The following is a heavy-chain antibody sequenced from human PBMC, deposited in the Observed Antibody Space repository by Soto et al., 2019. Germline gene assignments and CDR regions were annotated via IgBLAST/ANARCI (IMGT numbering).Heavy chain of an antibody. D-gene: IGHD3-3*01. J-gene: IGHJ4*02. CDR2: ISSSSSYI. V-gene: IGHV3-21*01. CDR3: ASHYDFWSGYTTVSYYFDY. Sequence: GGSLRLSCAASGFTFSSYSMNWVRQAPGKGLEWVSSISSSSSYIYYADSVKGRFTISRDNAKNSLYLQMNSLRAEDTAVYYCASHYDFWSGYTTVSYYFDYWGQGTLVTVSS. CDR1: GFTFSSYS.